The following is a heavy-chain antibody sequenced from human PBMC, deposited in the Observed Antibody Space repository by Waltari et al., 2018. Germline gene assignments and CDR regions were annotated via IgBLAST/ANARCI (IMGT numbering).Heavy chain of an antibody. D-gene: IGHD3-10*01. CDR1: GGSISTYY. J-gene: IGHJ6*03. V-gene: IGHV4-4*07. CDR3: ARLPYNNIYFYYYMDV. CDR2: IYATGST. Sequence: VQLQESGPGLVKPSDTLSLTCTVSGGSISTYYWSWIRQPAGKGLEWIGRIYATGSTNYNPSLKSRVTMSVDTSKNQFSLKLSSVTAADTAVYYCARLPYNNIYFYYYMDVWGKGTTVTVSS.